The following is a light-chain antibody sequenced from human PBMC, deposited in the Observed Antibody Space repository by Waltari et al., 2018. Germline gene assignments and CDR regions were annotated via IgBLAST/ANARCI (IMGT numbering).Light chain of an antibody. V-gene: IGKV4-1*01. J-gene: IGKJ1*01. CDR1: QRVLYSSNNKNY. CDR2: WAS. CDR3: QQYYSTPWT. Sequence: DIVMNQSPDSLAVSLGERATINCKSSQRVLYSSNNKNYLAWYQQKPGQPPKLLIYWASTRESGVPDRFSGSGSGTDFTLTISSLQAEDVAVYYCQQYYSTPWTFGQGTKVEIK.